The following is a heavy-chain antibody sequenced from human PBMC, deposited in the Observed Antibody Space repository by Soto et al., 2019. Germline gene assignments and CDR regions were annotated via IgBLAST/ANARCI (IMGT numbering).Heavy chain of an antibody. D-gene: IGHD3-10*01. V-gene: IGHV4-39*01. J-gene: IGHJ4*02. CDR3: ADYYYGSGSYDY. Sequence: QLQLQESGPGLVKPSETLSLTCTVSGGSISSSSYYWGWIRQPPGKGLEWIGSIYYSGSTYYNPSLKSRVNISVDTPKNQFSLKLSSVTAADTAVYYCADYYYGSGSYDYWGQGTLVTVSS. CDR1: GGSISSSSYY. CDR2: IYYSGST.